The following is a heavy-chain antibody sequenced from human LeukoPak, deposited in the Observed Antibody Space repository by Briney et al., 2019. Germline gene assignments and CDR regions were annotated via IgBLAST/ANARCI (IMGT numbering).Heavy chain of an antibody. CDR1: GFIFDDYA. V-gene: IGHV3-43*02. D-gene: IGHD6-19*01. J-gene: IGHJ4*02. CDR2: ISGDGGST. CDR3: ARESERSGWYDY. Sequence: PGGSLRLSCAAPGFIFDDYAIHWVRQAPGKGLEWVSLISGDGGSTFYADSVKGRFTISRDNSKNSLYLQMSSLRSEGTALYYCARESERSGWYDYWGQGTLVTVSS.